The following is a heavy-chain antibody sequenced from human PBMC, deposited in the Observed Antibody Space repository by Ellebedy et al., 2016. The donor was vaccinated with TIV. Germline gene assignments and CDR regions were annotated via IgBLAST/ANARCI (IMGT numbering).Heavy chain of an antibody. CDR3: ARAMMAQQWLVPFDY. Sequence: SETLSLTCTVSDYSISSGYYWGWIRQPPGKGLEWIGSIYHSGRTYYNPSLKSRVSISVDTSKNQFSLKLSSVTAADTAVYYCARAMMAQQWLVPFDYWGQGTLVTVSS. D-gene: IGHD6-19*01. V-gene: IGHV4-38-2*02. CDR2: IYHSGRT. CDR1: DYSISSGYY. J-gene: IGHJ4*02.